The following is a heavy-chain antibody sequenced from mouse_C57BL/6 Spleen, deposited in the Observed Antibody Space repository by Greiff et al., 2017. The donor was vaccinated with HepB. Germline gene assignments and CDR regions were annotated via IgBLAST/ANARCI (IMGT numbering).Heavy chain of an antibody. D-gene: IGHD4-1*01. Sequence: DVMLVESGGGLVKPGGSLKLSCAASGFTFSSYAMSWVRQTPEKRLEWVATISDGGSYTYYPDNVKGRFTISRDNAKNNLYLQMSHLKSEDTAMYYCARGENWDGGYFDVWGTGTTVTVSS. CDR1: GFTFSSYA. CDR2: ISDGGSYT. V-gene: IGHV5-4*03. CDR3: ARGENWDGGYFDV. J-gene: IGHJ1*03.